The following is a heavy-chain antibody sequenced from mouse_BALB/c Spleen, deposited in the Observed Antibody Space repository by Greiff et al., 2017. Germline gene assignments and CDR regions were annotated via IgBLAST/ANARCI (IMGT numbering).Heavy chain of an antibody. Sequence: DVMLVESGGDLVKPGGSLKLSCAASGFTFSSYGMSWVRQTPDKRLEWVATISSGGSYTYYPDSVKGRFTISRDNAKNTLYLQMSSLKSEDTAMYYCARHDAIGSSYDYYAMDYWGQGTSVTVAS. CDR1: GFTFSSYG. V-gene: IGHV5-6*02. CDR2: ISSGGSYT. D-gene: IGHD1-1*01. J-gene: IGHJ4*01. CDR3: ARHDAIGSSYDYYAMDY.